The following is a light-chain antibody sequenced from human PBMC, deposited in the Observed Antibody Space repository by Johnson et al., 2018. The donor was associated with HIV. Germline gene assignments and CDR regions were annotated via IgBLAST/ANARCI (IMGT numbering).Light chain of an antibody. CDR1: SSNIGNNY. CDR3: GTWDSSLSAV. CDR2: ENN. V-gene: IGLV1-51*02. J-gene: IGLJ1*01. Sequence: QSVLTQPPSVSVAPGQKVTISCSGSSSNIGNNYVSWYQQLPGTAPKLLIYENNKRPSGIPDRFSGSKSDTSATLVITGLQTGDEADYYCGTWDSSLSAVFGTGTKVTVL.